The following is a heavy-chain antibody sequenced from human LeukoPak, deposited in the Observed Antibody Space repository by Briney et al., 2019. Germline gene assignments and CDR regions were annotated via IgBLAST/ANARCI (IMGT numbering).Heavy chain of an antibody. D-gene: IGHD3-10*01. V-gene: IGHV4-34*01. CDR1: GGSFSGYY. Sequence: SETLSLTCAVYGGSFSGYYWSWIRQPPGKGLEWIGEINHSGSTNYNPSLKSRVTISVDTPKNQFSLKLSSVTAADSAVYYCARSYGSGSYCGYWGQGTLVTVSS. J-gene: IGHJ4*02. CDR3: ARSYGSGSYCGY. CDR2: INHSGST.